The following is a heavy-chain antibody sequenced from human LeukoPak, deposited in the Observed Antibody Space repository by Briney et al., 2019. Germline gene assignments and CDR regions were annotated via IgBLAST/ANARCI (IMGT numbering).Heavy chain of an antibody. Sequence: GGSLRLSCAASGFTFSSYPMTWVRQAPGKVLEWVSYITTSSSQIYYGDSVKGRFTISRDNAKNSLYLQMNSLRAEDTAVYYCARERVTTTAFDIWGQGTMVTVSS. V-gene: IGHV3-21*05. D-gene: IGHD5-12*01. CDR1: GFTFSSYP. J-gene: IGHJ3*02. CDR3: ARERVTTTAFDI. CDR2: ITTSSSQI.